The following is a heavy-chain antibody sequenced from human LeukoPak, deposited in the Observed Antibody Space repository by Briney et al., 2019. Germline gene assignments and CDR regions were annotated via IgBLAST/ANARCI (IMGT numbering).Heavy chain of an antibody. J-gene: IGHJ5*02. V-gene: IGHV3-53*01. CDR2: IYGGGST. CDR3: ARDLAAGGTYPHH. Sequence: SGGSLRLSCAASGFTVSSNYMSWVRQAPGKGPEWVSVIYGGGSTYYADSVKGRFTISRDNSKNTLYLQMNSLRAEDTAVYYCARDLAAGGTYPHHWGQGTLVTVSS. CDR1: GFTVSSNY. D-gene: IGHD6-13*01.